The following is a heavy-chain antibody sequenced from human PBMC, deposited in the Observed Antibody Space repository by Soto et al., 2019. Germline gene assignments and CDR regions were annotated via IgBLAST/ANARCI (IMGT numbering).Heavy chain of an antibody. CDR1: GGSISSSSYY. D-gene: IGHD3-10*01. CDR3: ARHGGITMVRGLYYFDY. Sequence: SETLSLTCTVSGGSISSSSYYWGWIRQPPGKGLEWIGSIYYSGSTYYNPSLKSRVTISVDTSKNQFSLKLSSVTAADTAVYYCARHGGITMVRGLYYFDYWGQGTLVTVSS. CDR2: IYYSGST. V-gene: IGHV4-39*01. J-gene: IGHJ4*02.